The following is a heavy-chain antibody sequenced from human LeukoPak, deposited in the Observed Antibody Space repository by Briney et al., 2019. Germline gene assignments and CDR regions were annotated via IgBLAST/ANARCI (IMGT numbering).Heavy chain of an antibody. CDR3: TRQWHTPSDY. CDR2: INGDGTST. V-gene: IGHV3-74*03. CDR1: GFIFSSYW. J-gene: IGHJ4*02. Sequence: RGSLRLSCAASGFIFSSYWMHWVRQKPGEGPLWLSRINGDGTSTAYAHSVQGRFVISRDNAKNTLYLQMNSLRVDDTAVYYCTRQWHTPSDYWGQGTVVTVS. D-gene: IGHD6-19*01.